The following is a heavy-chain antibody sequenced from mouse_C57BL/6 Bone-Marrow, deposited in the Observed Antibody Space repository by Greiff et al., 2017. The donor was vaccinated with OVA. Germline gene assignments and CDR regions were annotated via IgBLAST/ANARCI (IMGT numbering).Heavy chain of an antibody. CDR3: TDPLLLRYYFDY. J-gene: IGHJ2*01. CDR1: GFTFSNYW. D-gene: IGHD1-1*01. V-gene: IGHV6-3*01. Sequence: EVKVEESGGGLVQPGGSMKLSCVASGFTFSNYWMNWVRQSPEKGLEWVAQIRLKSDNYATHYAESVKGRFTISRDDSKSSVYLQMNNLRAEDTGIYYCTDPLLLRYYFDYWGQGTTLTVSS. CDR2: IRLKSDNYAT.